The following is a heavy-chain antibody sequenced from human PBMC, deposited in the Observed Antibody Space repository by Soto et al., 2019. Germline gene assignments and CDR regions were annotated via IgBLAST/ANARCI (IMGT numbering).Heavy chain of an antibody. CDR3: AKYRGLPRTRYCYYYYGMDV. CDR1: GFTFSSYA. CDR2: LRGRGCST. V-gene: IGHV3-23*01. D-gene: IGHD1-26*01. Sequence: PGGSQRHYCAPSGFTFSSYAMSTVRQATGKGLEWVSALRGRGCSTYYADSVKGRFTISRDNSENTLYLQMNSLRAEDTAVYYCAKYRGLPRTRYCYYYYGMDVRGQGSTVAVSS. J-gene: IGHJ6*02.